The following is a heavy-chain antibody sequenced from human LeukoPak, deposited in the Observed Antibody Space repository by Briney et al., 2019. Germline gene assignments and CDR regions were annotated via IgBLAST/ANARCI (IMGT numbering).Heavy chain of an antibody. CDR2: IYWDDDK. J-gene: IGHJ4*02. CDR3: AHRFIHYGVFDY. CDR1: GFSLSTTAVG. D-gene: IGHD4-17*01. V-gene: IGHV2-5*02. Sequence: SGPALVNPTQTLTLTCTFSGFSLSTTAVGVGWIRQPPGKALEWLALIYWDDDKRYSPSLKSRLTITKDTSRNQVVLTMTNMDPVDTATYYCAHRFIHYGVFDYWGQGTLVTVSS.